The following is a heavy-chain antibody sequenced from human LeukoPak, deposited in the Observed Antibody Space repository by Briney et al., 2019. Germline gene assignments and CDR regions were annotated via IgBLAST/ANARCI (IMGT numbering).Heavy chain of an antibody. CDR1: GFTFSSYG. CDR3: AKDPTGYHYGMDV. D-gene: IGHD4-11*01. CDR2: ISYDGSNK. V-gene: IGHV3-30*18. J-gene: IGHJ6*02. Sequence: PGGSLRLSCAASGFTFSSYGMHWVRQAPGKGLEWVAVISYDGSNKYYADSVKGRFTISRDNSKNTLYLQMNSLRAEDTAVYYCAKDPTGYHYGMDVWGQGTTVTISS.